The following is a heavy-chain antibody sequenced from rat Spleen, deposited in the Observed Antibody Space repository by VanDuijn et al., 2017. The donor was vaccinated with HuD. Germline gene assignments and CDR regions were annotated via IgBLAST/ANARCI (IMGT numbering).Heavy chain of an antibody. V-gene: IGHV5-7*01. J-gene: IGHJ2*01. Sequence: EVQLVESGGGLVQPGRSLKLSCAASGFPFSDHYMAWVRQAPTKGLEWVATISYDGSRTYYRDSVKGRFTISRDNAKSTLNLQMDSLRSEDTATYYCARHTLTGDSDYWGQGVMVTVSS. D-gene: IGHD5-1*01. CDR3: ARHTLTGDSDY. CDR2: ISYDGSRT. CDR1: GFPFSDHY.